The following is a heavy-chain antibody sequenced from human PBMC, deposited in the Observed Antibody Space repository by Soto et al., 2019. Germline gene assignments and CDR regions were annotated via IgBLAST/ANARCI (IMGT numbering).Heavy chain of an antibody. J-gene: IGHJ4*02. CDR2: IIPIFGTA. D-gene: IGHD4-17*01. V-gene: IGHV1-69*13. CDR1: GGTFNSYA. Sequence: ASVKVSCKASGGTFNSYAISWARQAPGQGLEWMGGIIPIFGTANYAQKFQGRVTITADESTSTAYMELSSLRSEDTAVYYCATHYGDYALYYFDYWGQGTLVTVSS. CDR3: ATHYGDYALYYFDY.